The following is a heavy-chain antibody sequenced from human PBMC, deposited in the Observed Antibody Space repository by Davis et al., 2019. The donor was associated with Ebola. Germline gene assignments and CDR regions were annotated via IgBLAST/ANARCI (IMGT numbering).Heavy chain of an antibody. CDR2: INHSGST. J-gene: IGHJ6*02. V-gene: IGHV4-34*01. CDR1: GGSFSGYY. D-gene: IGHD2-15*01. CDR3: ARDRVVVVAGRAIYYYGMDV. Sequence: GSLRLSCAVYGGSFSGYYWSWIRQPPGKGLEWIGEINHSGSTNYNPSLKSRVTISVDTSKNQFSLKLSSVTAADTAVYYCARDRVVVVAGRAIYYYGMDVWGQGTTVTVSS.